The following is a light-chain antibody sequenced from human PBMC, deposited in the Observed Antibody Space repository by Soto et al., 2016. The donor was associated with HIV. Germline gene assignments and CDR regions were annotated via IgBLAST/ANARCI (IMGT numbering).Light chain of an antibody. CDR3: QQYNTYPYT. Sequence: DIQMTQSPSTLSASVGDRVTITCRASQSISSWLAWYHQKPGKAPKLVIYKASILESGVPSRFSGSGSETEFTLTISSLQPDDFATYYCQQYNTYPYTFGQGPSWRSN. V-gene: IGKV1-5*03. CDR2: KAS. J-gene: IGKJ2*01. CDR1: QSISSW.